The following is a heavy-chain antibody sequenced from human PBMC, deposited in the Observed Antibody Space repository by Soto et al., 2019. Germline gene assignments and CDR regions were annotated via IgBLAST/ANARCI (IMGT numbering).Heavy chain of an antibody. CDR3: VRDSSGTY. Sequence: EVQLVESGGGVVQPGGSLRLSCAASGFTFSNYWMFWVHQLPGKGLVWVSRINPDGSITNYADSVKGRFTISRDNAENTLYLQMSSLRVEDTAVYYCVRDSSGTYWGQGTLVTVSS. J-gene: IGHJ4*02. CDR1: GFTFSNYW. V-gene: IGHV3-74*01. CDR2: INPDGSIT. D-gene: IGHD3-22*01.